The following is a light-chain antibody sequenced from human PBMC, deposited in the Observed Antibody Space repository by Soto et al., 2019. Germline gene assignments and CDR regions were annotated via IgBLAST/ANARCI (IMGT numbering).Light chain of an antibody. CDR3: QQYYSSPRT. CDR1: QGISSY. Sequence: AILMTQSPSSLSASTGYRVTITCRASQGISSYLAWYQQKPGKAPKLLIYAASTLQSGVPSRFSGSGSGTDFTLTISCLQSEDFATYYCQQYYSSPRTFGQGTKVDIK. J-gene: IGKJ1*01. CDR2: AAS. V-gene: IGKV1-8*01.